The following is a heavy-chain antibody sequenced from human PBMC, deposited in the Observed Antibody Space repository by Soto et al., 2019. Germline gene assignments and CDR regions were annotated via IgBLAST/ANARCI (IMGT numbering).Heavy chain of an antibody. V-gene: IGHV4-34*01. Sequence: SETLSLTCAVYGGSFSGHYWSWIRQPPGKGLEWIGEINHSGSTNSNPSLKSRVTISADTSKNQFSLKLSSVTAEDTAVCYCAREGPTTVTTYNWFDPWGQGTLVTVSS. J-gene: IGHJ5*02. CDR2: INHSGST. D-gene: IGHD4-17*01. CDR1: GGSFSGHY. CDR3: AREGPTTVTTYNWFDP.